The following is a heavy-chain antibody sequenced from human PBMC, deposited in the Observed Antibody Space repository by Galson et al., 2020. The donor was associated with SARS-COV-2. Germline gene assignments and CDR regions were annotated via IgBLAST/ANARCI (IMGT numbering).Heavy chain of an antibody. CDR2: ISHSGGN. D-gene: IGHD4-17*01. J-gene: IGHJ3*02. V-gene: IGHV4-30-2*01. Sequence: SETLSLTCAVSGTSISGRSYSWNWIRQPPGTGLEWIGYISHSGGNYYNPSLKSRVTISGDRSKNQFSLRLSSVTAADAAVYFCARLHYGEYAPEAFDIWGPGTRVTVAS. CDR3: ARLHYGEYAPEAFDI. CDR1: GTSISGRSYS.